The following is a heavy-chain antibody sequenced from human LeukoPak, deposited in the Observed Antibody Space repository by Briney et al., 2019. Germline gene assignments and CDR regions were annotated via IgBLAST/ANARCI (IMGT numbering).Heavy chain of an antibody. CDR3: AKVSTGPRGVPRWFDP. Sequence: GGSLRLSCAASGFTFNTYSMNWVRQAPGKGLEWVSSISSRSSYIYETDSVKGRFTISRDNAKNSLYLQMNSLRGEDTAVYYCAKVSTGPRGVPRWFDPWGQGTLVTVSS. CDR2: ISSRSSYI. D-gene: IGHD1-1*01. V-gene: IGHV3-21*04. J-gene: IGHJ5*02. CDR1: GFTFNTYS.